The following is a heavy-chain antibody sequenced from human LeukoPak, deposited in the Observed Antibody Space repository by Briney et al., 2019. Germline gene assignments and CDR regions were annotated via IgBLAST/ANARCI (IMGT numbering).Heavy chain of an antibody. CDR2: IKQDGSEK. V-gene: IGHV3-7*01. CDR1: RFTFSTYW. CDR3: ATDKDWTYLDY. D-gene: IGHD3/OR15-3a*01. J-gene: IGHJ4*02. Sequence: PGGSLRLSCAASRFTFSTYWMSWVRQAPGKGLEWVANIKQDGSEKYYVDSVKGRFTISRDNAKNSLYLQMNSLRAEDTAVYYCATDKDWTYLDYWGQGTLVTVSS.